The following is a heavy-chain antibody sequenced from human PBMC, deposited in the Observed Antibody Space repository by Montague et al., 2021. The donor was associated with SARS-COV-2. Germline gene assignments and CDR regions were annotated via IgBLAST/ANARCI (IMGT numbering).Heavy chain of an antibody. Sequence: TLSLTCTVSGGSISSGSYYWNWIRQPAGKGLEWIGRIYTSGSTNYNPSLKSRVTISVDTSKNQFSLKLSSVIAADTAVYYCARESLHLTGYYNDYFDYWGQGPRSPSPQ. CDR2: IYTSGST. J-gene: IGHJ4*02. CDR3: ARESLHLTGYYNDYFDY. V-gene: IGHV4-61*02. CDR1: GGSISSGSYY. D-gene: IGHD3-9*01.